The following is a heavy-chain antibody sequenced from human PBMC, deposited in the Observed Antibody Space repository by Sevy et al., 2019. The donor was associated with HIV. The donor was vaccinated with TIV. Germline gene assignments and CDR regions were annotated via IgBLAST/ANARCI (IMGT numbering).Heavy chain of an antibody. CDR1: GFTFSSYA. CDR3: AKDLHTDVLRFLEWLLGFDY. V-gene: IGHV3-23*01. J-gene: IGHJ4*02. CDR2: ISGSGGST. Sequence: GGSLRLSCAASGFTFSSYAMSWVRQAPGKGLEWVSAISGSGGSTYYADSVKGRFTISRDNSKNTLYLQMNSLRAEDTAVYYCAKDLHTDVLRFLEWLLGFDYWGQGTLVTVSS. D-gene: IGHD3-3*01.